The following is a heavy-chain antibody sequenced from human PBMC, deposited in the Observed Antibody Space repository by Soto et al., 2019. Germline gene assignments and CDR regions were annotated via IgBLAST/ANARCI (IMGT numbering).Heavy chain of an antibody. CDR1: GFTFSSYA. Sequence: PGGSLRLSCAASGFTFSSYAMSWVRQAPGKGLEWVSAISGSGGSTYYADSVKGRFTISRDNSKNTLYLQMNSLRAEDTAVYYCAKFRAFIATYYYDLDYWGQGTLVTVSS. CDR3: AKFRAFIATYYYDLDY. J-gene: IGHJ4*02. D-gene: IGHD3-22*01. V-gene: IGHV3-23*01. CDR2: ISGSGGST.